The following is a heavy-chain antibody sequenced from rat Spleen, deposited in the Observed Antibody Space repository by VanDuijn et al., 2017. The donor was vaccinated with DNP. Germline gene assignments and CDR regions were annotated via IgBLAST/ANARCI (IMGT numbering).Heavy chain of an antibody. CDR2: LTYDGVNT. D-gene: IGHD1-12*02. V-gene: IGHV5-22*01. CDR3: VRPHYYYGSYPHY. J-gene: IGHJ2*01. Sequence: EVQLVESGGGLVQPGRSLKLSCAASGFTFSDYYMAWVRQTPTRGLEWVAYLTYDGVNTYYRDSVKGRFTISRDNAKSTLHLQMNSLRSEDTATYHCVRPHYYYGSYPHYWGQGVMVTVSS. CDR1: GFTFSDYY.